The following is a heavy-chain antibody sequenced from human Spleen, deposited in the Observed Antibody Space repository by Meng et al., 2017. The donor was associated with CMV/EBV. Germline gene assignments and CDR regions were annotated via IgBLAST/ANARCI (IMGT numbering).Heavy chain of an antibody. Sequence: FTNYGIHWVRQAPGKGLEWLALIRHEGNDKNYADSVRGRLTISRDNSKSTVYVQMNNVRAEDTAVYYCARDLGVYVWNLPGALPAIHWGQGTLVTVSS. D-gene: IGHD1-7*01. V-gene: IGHV3-30*19. CDR3: ARDLGVYVWNLPGALPAIH. J-gene: IGHJ4*02. CDR1: FTNYG. CDR2: IRHEGNDK.